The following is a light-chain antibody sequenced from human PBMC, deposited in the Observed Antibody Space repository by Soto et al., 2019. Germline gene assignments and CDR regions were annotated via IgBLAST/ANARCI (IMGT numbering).Light chain of an antibody. CDR3: CSYTSSSTPVV. V-gene: IGLV2-14*03. J-gene: IGLJ2*01. Sequence: QSVLTQPASVSGSPGQSITISCTGTSSDVGSYNYVSWYQQHPGKAPKLMIYDVSNRPSGVSNRFSGSKSGNTASLTISGLQAEDEADYYCCSYTSSSTPVVFGGGTKLTVL. CDR1: SSDVGSYNY. CDR2: DVS.